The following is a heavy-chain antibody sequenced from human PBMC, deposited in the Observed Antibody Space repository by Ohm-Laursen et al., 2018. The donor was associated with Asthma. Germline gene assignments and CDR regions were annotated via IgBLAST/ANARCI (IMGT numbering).Heavy chain of an antibody. CDR1: GFTFSSYG. J-gene: IGHJ4*02. Sequence: SLRLPCAASGFTFSSYGMHWVRQAPGKGLVWVSRINSDGRSTSYADSVKGRFTMSRDNAKNTLYLQMNSLRAEDTAVYYCAYCGGDCQYDDYYFDSWGQGTLVTVSS. D-gene: IGHD2-21*01. CDR2: INSDGRST. CDR3: AYCGGDCQYDDYYFDS. V-gene: IGHV3-74*01.